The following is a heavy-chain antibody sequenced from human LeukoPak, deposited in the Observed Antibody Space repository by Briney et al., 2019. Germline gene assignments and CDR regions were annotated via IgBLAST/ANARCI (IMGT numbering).Heavy chain of an antibody. Sequence: GGSLRLSCAASGFNFSSYGMHWVRQAPGRGLEGVAVISYDGSNKYYANSVKGRFTISRDNSKNTLYLQMNSLRAEDTAVYYCAKERTYSYGYRNDYWGQGTLVTVSS. V-gene: IGHV3-30*18. CDR2: ISYDGSNK. CDR3: AKERTYSYGYRNDY. D-gene: IGHD5-18*01. CDR1: GFNFSSYG. J-gene: IGHJ4*02.